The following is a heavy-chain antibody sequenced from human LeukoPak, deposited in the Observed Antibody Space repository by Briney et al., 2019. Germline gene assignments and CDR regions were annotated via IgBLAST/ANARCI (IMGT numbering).Heavy chain of an antibody. V-gene: IGHV4-34*01. CDR3: ARVEVGATSVFDI. Sequence: SETLSLTCAVYGGSFSGCYWSWIRQPPGKGLEWIGEINHSGSTNYNPSLKSRVTISVDTSKNQFSLKLSSVTAADTAVYYCARVEVGATSVFDIWGQGTMVTVSS. CDR2: INHSGST. CDR1: GGSFSGCY. D-gene: IGHD1-26*01. J-gene: IGHJ3*02.